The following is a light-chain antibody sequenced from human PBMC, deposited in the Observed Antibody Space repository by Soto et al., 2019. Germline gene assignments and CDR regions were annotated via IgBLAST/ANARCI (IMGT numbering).Light chain of an antibody. CDR2: AAS. CDR3: QQSYSTSST. J-gene: IGKJ2*01. Sequence: DIQMTQSPSSLSASVGDRVTITCRASQSISSYLNWYQQKPGKAPKLLIYAASSLQSGVPSRFSGSGSGTDFTLTISSLQPEDFATYYCQQSYSTSSTFGQGTKLEI. V-gene: IGKV1-39*01. CDR1: QSISSY.